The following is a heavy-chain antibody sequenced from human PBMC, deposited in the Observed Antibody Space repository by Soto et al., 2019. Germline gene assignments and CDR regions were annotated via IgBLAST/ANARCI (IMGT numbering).Heavy chain of an antibody. V-gene: IGHV1-3*05. CDR3: AREVYGGNVYFDF. CDR1: GYTFTSSG. D-gene: IGHD4-17*01. J-gene: IGHJ4*02. CDR2: INGGNGDT. Sequence: QVQLVQSGAEEKKPGASVKVSCKASGYTFTSSGMQWVRQAPGQRLEWVGWINGGNGDTKYSQKFQDRVTITRDASASTAYMELSSLRFEDTAIYYCAREVYGGNVYFDFWGQGTLVTVSS.